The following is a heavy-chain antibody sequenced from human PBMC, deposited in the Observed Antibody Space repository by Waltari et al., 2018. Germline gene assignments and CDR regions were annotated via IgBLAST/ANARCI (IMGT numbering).Heavy chain of an antibody. Sequence: QVQLQESGPGLVKPSETLSLTCTVSGRSISSHYWSCIRQPPGQGLEWIGYIYYSGSTNYNPSLKSRVTISVDTSKNQFSLKLSSVTAADTAVYYCARGDWLFDYWGQGTLVTVSS. CDR1: GRSISSHY. CDR3: ARGDWLFDY. D-gene: IGHD3-9*01. CDR2: IYYSGST. J-gene: IGHJ4*02. V-gene: IGHV4-59*11.